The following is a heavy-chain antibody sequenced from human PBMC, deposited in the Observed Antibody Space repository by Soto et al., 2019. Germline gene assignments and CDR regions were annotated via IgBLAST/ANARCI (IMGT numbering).Heavy chain of an antibody. CDR3: ARVRGSYYGYGMDV. CDR1: GGSISSGGYY. CDR2: IYYSGST. V-gene: IGHV4-31*03. D-gene: IGHD1-26*01. Sequence: KTSETLSLTCTVSGGSISSGGYYWIWIRHHPGKGLEWIGYIYYSGSTYYNPSLKSRVTISVDTSKNQFSLKLSSVTAADTAVYYCARVRGSYYGYGMDVWGQGTTVTVSS. J-gene: IGHJ6*02.